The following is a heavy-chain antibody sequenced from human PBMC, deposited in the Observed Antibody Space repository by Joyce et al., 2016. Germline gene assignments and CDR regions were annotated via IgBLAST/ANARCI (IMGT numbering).Heavy chain of an antibody. V-gene: IGHV4-39*01. CDR2: IYYSERS. CDR1: GGSISIRSYY. Sequence: QLQLQESGPGLVKPSETLSLSCTVSGGSISIRSYYWGWIRQPPGRGLEWIGNIYYSERSNSNPSLKSQVTISVDTSKNQFSLKLTSVTAADAAVYYCARQWDAFDIWGQGTMVTVSS. CDR3: ARQWDAFDI. J-gene: IGHJ3*02.